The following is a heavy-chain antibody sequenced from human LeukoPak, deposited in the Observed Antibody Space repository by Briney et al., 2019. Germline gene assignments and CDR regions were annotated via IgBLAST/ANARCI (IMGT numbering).Heavy chain of an antibody. CDR2: ISGRGSTI. Sequence: GGSLRLSCAASGFTFSNYAVAWVRQAPGKGLEWVSVISGRGSTIYYADSVKGRFTISRDNSKNTLYLQMNGLGAEDTAVYYCAKEGPDCGGDCYGVFDYWGQGTLVTVSS. V-gene: IGHV3-23*01. J-gene: IGHJ4*02. CDR1: GFTFSNYA. CDR3: AKEGPDCGGDCYGVFDY. D-gene: IGHD2-21*02.